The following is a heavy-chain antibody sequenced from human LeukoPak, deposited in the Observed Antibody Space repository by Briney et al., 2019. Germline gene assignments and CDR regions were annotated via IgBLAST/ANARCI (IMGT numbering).Heavy chain of an antibody. CDR1: GGSISSSSYY. CDR3: ASAQWLPYPGAFDI. Sequence: SETLSLTCTVSGGSISSSSYYWGWIRQPPRKGLEWIGSIYHSGSTYYNPSLKSRVTISVDTSKNQFSLKLSSVTAADTAVYYCASAQWLPYPGAFDIWGQGTMVTVSS. D-gene: IGHD3-22*01. V-gene: IGHV4-39*07. CDR2: IYHSGST. J-gene: IGHJ3*02.